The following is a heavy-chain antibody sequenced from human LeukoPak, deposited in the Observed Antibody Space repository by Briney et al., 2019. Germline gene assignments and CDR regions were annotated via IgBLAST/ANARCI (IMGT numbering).Heavy chain of an antibody. Sequence: GGSLRLSCAASGFTFSSYGMNWVRQAPGKGLEWVSYISSSSSTIYYADSMKGRVTISRDNAKNSLYLQMNSLRAEDTAVYYCATWDLTGGADYWGQGTLVTVSS. CDR3: ATWDLTGGADY. CDR2: ISSSSSTI. CDR1: GFTFSSYG. V-gene: IGHV3-48*01. D-gene: IGHD7-27*01. J-gene: IGHJ4*02.